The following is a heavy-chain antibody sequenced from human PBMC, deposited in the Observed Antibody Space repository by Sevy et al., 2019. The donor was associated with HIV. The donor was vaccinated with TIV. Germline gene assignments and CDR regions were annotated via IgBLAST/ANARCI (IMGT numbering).Heavy chain of an antibody. V-gene: IGHV3-7*01. CDR3: ARDRAYSAVDY. J-gene: IGHJ4*02. CDR1: GFTFSDSW. D-gene: IGHD5-18*01. Sequence: GGSLRLSCVASGFTFSDSWMIWIRQAPGKGLERIAFINEDGSRLGYVDSVRGRFTISRENIKNSLYLQMNNLRAEDTALYFCARDRAYSAVDYWGQRTLVTVSS. CDR2: INEDGSRL.